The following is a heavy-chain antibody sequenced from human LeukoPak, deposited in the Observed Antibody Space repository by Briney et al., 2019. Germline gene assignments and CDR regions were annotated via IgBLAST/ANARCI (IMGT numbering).Heavy chain of an antibody. Sequence: PSETLSLTCTVSGGSISSSSYYWGWIRQPPGKVLEWIGSIYYSGSTYYNASLKSRVTISVDTSKNQFSLKMSSVTAADTAVYYCASNGGNYDYYYMDVWGKGTTVTVSS. CDR1: GGSISSSSYY. D-gene: IGHD4-23*01. CDR2: IYYSGST. CDR3: ASNGGNYDYYYMDV. J-gene: IGHJ6*03. V-gene: IGHV4-39*01.